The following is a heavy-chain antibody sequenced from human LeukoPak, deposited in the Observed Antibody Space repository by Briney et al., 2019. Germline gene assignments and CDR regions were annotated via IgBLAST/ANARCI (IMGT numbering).Heavy chain of an antibody. J-gene: IGHJ6*03. CDR1: GYTFTGYY. V-gene: IGHV1-2*02. CDR2: INPNSGGT. CDR3: ARGRVFFHYYMDV. Sequence: ASVTVSCKASGYTFTGYYMHWVRQAPGQGLEWIGWINPNSGGTNYAQKFQGRVTMTRGTSISTAYMELSRLRSDDTAVYYCARGRVFFHYYMDVWGKGTTVTVSS. D-gene: IGHD2/OR15-2a*01.